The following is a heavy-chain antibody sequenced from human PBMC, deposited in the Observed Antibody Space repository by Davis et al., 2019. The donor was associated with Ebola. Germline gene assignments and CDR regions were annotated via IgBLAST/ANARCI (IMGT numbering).Heavy chain of an antibody. Sequence: GSLRLSCTVSGGSISRHYWSWIRQPPGKGLEWIGYIYYSGSTSYNPSLKSRVTISIDTSKNQFSLKLSSVTAADTGVYYCARADDAFDYWGQGTLVTVSS. D-gene: IGHD3-16*01. CDR3: ARADDAFDY. J-gene: IGHJ4*02. V-gene: IGHV4-59*11. CDR2: IYYSGST. CDR1: GGSISRHY.